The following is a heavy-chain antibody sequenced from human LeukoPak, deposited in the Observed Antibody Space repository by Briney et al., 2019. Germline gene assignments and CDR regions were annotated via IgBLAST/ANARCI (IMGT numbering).Heavy chain of an antibody. V-gene: IGHV5-51*01. Sequence: GESLKISCKGSGYSFTSYWIGWMRQMPRKGLEWMGIIYPGDSDTRYSPSFQGQVTISADKSISTAYLQWSSLKASDTAMYYCARWSAYSSGWYRSDAFDIWGQGTMVTVSS. J-gene: IGHJ3*02. D-gene: IGHD6-19*01. CDR3: ARWSAYSSGWYRSDAFDI. CDR1: GYSFTSYW. CDR2: IYPGDSDT.